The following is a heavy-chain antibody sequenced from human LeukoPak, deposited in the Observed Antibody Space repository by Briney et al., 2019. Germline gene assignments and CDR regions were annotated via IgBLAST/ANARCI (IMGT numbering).Heavy chain of an antibody. Sequence: PSETLSLTCAVYGGSFSGYYWSWIRQPPRKGLEWIGEINHSGSTNYNPSLKSRVTISVDTSKNQFSLKLSSVTAADTAVYYCARGTRSGSYYGYWGQGTLVTVSS. V-gene: IGHV4-34*01. CDR2: INHSGST. CDR1: GGSFSGYY. D-gene: IGHD1-26*01. CDR3: ARGTRSGSYYGY. J-gene: IGHJ4*02.